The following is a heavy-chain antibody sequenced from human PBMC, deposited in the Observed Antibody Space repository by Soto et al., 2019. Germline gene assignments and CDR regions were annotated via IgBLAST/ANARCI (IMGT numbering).Heavy chain of an antibody. CDR3: ASSSGWREIDY. D-gene: IGHD6-19*01. J-gene: IGHJ4*02. CDR1: GYTFTSYG. Sequence: GASVKVSCKASGYTFTSYGISWVRQAPGQGLEWMGWISAYDGNADYAQKLQGRVTMTTDTSTSTAYMELRSLRSDDTAVYYCASSSGWREIDYWGQGTLVTVSS. V-gene: IGHV1-18*01. CDR2: ISAYDGNA.